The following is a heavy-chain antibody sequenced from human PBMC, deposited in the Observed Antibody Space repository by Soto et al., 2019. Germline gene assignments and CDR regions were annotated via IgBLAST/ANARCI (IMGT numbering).Heavy chain of an antibody. Sequence: PSETLSLTCTVSGGSISSSSYYWGWIRQPPGKGLEWIGSIYYSGSTYYNPSLKSRVTISVDTSKNQFSLKLSSVTAADTAVYYCARHLVSGRYSYGMDVWGQGTTVTVSS. CDR1: GGSISSSSYY. D-gene: IGHD2-8*02. CDR2: IYYSGST. J-gene: IGHJ6*02. CDR3: ARHLVSGRYSYGMDV. V-gene: IGHV4-39*01.